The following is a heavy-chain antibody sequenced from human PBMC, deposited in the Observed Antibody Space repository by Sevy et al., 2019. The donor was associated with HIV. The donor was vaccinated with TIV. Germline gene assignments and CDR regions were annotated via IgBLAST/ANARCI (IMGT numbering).Heavy chain of an antibody. J-gene: IGHJ4*02. CDR3: ARGHNTWSYYGH. CDR1: GGSIDNYY. Sequence: SETLSLTCTVSGGSIDNYYWTWIRQPPGKGLEWVGYIYYSGSTYYSPSLKSRLTISMDTSKNQFSLKLSAVTTADTAVYYCARGHNTWSYYGHWGQGILVTVSS. V-gene: IGHV4-59*01. CDR2: IYYSGST. D-gene: IGHD3-10*01.